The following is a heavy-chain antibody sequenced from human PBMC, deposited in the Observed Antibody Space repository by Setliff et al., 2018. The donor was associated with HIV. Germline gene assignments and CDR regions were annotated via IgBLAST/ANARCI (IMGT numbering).Heavy chain of an antibody. CDR1: GGSISGYY. CDR3: VRGFCSSSTCYEDYYYMDV. CDR2: IFYTGNT. D-gene: IGHD2-2*01. Sequence: SETLSLTCTVSGGSISGYYWSWIQQPPWKGLEWIGTIFYTGNTNYNPSLKSRVTLSGGMSENQLFLRLTSVTAADTAVYYCVRGFCSSSTCYEDYYYMDVWGKGSTVTVSS. V-gene: IGHV4-59*01. J-gene: IGHJ6*03.